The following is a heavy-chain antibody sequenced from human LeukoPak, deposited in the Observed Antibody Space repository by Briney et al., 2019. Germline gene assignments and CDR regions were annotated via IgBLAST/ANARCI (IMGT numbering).Heavy chain of an antibody. V-gene: IGHV3-30-3*01. J-gene: IGHJ5*02. CDR1: GFTFSSYA. CDR3: AKDSLLGAPPS. D-gene: IGHD1-26*01. CDR2: ISYDGSNR. Sequence: PGRSLRLSCAASGFTFSSYAMHWVRQAPGKGLEWVAVISYDGSNRYYADSVKGRFTISRDNSKNTLYLQMNSLRAEDTAVYYCAKDSLLGAPPSWGQGTLVTVSS.